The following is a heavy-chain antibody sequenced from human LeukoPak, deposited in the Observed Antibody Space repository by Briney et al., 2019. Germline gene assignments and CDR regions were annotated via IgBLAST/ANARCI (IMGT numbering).Heavy chain of an antibody. CDR1: GGSISSGGYY. J-gene: IGHJ4*02. CDR2: IYYTGST. Sequence: SETLSLTCTVSGGSISSGGYYWSWIRQHPGRGLEWIGYIYYTGSTYYNPSLKSRVTISLDTSRNQFSLKLSSVTAADTAVYYCARYLGYCTSTSCRYFDFWGQGTPVTVSS. D-gene: IGHD2-2*01. V-gene: IGHV4-31*03. CDR3: ARYLGYCTSTSCRYFDF.